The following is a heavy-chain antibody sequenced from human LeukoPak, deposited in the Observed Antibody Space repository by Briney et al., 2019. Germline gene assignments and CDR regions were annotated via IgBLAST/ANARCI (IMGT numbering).Heavy chain of an antibody. D-gene: IGHD2-15*01. Sequence: SETLSLTCAVYGGSFSGYYWSWIRQPPGKGLEWIGEINHNGSTNYNPSLKSRVTISVDTSKNQFSLKLSSVTAADTAVYYCARASLVAATPDYWGQGTLVTVSS. CDR1: GGSFSGYY. CDR2: INHNGST. J-gene: IGHJ4*02. CDR3: ARASLVAATPDY. V-gene: IGHV4-34*01.